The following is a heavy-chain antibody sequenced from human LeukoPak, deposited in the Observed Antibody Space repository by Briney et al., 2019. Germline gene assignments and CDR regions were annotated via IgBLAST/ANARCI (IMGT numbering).Heavy chain of an antibody. V-gene: IGHV3-53*01. J-gene: IGHJ6*02. D-gene: IGHD3-16*01. Sequence: PGGSLRLSCAASGFSVSSNYMSWVRQAPGKGLTWVSVIYSSGSTYYADSVKGRFAISRDDSKNSLYLQMSNLRAEDTAVYFCARGGGLDVWGQGATVTVSS. CDR2: IYSSGST. CDR3: ARGGGLDV. CDR1: GFSVSSNY.